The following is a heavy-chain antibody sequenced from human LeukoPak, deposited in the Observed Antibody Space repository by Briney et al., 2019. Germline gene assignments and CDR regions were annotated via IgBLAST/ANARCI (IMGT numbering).Heavy chain of an antibody. CDR1: GYTFTGYY. Sequence: ASVKVYCKASGYTFTGYYMHWVRQAPGQGLEWMGIINPSGGSTSYAQKFEGRVTMTRDTSTSTVYMELSSLRSEDTAVYYCARAGWLGTQPIDYWGQGTLVTVSS. D-gene: IGHD6-19*01. CDR3: ARAGWLGTQPIDY. CDR2: INPSGGST. V-gene: IGHV1-46*01. J-gene: IGHJ4*02.